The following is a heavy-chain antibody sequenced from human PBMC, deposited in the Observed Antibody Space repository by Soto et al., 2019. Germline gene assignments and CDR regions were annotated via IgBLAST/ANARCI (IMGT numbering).Heavy chain of an antibody. D-gene: IGHD6-13*01. CDR2: IYDSGTT. Sequence: QLQLQESGPGLVKPTETLSLTCTVSGGSISSSYYYWGWIRQTPGKGLEWLGNIYDSGTTYYNPSLKSRVTISVDTSKNHFSLKLSSVTAADTAVYYCATPGAQSLAEAGGIAFNFWGQGTMVTVSS. J-gene: IGHJ3*01. CDR3: ATPGAQSLAEAGGIAFNF. CDR1: GGSISSSYYY. V-gene: IGHV4-39*02.